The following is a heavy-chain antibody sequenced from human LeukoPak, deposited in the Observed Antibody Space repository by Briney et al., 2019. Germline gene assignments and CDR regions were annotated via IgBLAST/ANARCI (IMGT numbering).Heavy chain of an antibody. CDR2: MNPNSGNT. V-gene: IGHV1-8*03. D-gene: IGHD2-2*01. Sequence: ASVKVSCKASGYTFTSYDINWVRQATGQGLEWMGWMNPNSGNTGYAQKFQGRVTITRNTSISTAYMELSSLRSEDTAVYYCARGTSSWTLDYYYYMDVWGKGTTVTVSS. CDR3: ARGTSSWTLDYYYYMDV. J-gene: IGHJ6*03. CDR1: GYTFTSYD.